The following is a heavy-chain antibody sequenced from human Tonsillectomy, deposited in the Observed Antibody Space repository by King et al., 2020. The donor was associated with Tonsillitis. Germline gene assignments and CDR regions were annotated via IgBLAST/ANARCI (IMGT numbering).Heavy chain of an antibody. CDR2: IYYTGRT. D-gene: IGHD2-15*01. V-gene: IGHV4-31*03. CDR1: GGSISSGGHY. CDR3: AGSGATFDY. Sequence: QLQESGPGLVKPSQTLSLTCNVSGGSISSGGHYWSWIRQHHGKGPEWIGYIYYTGRTYYNPSLKSRVTMSVDTSKNQFSLKLNSVTAADTAVYYCAGSGATFDYWGQGTLVSVSS. J-gene: IGHJ4*02.